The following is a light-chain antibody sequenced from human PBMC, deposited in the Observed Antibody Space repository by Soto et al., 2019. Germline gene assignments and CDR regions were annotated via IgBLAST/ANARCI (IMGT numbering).Light chain of an antibody. CDR2: DAS. J-gene: IGKJ1*01. V-gene: IGKV3-11*01. CDR1: QSVSSNY. Sequence: ESVLTQSPGTLSLYPGERATLSCRASQSVSSNYLAWYQQKPGQAPRLLIYDASNRATGIPARFSGSGSGTDFTLTISSLEPEDFAVYYCQQRGNWPWTFGQGTKVDIK. CDR3: QQRGNWPWT.